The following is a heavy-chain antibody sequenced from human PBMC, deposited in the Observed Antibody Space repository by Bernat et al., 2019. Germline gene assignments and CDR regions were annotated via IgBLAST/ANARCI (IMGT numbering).Heavy chain of an antibody. Sequence: VQLVESGGGLVKPGGSLRLSCAVSGFTFSDYYMDWVRQAPGKGLEWVARSRNKVSGYTTEYAASVRGRFTISRDDSKNSLDLQMNSLKTEDTAMYYCVRGYRSFDQWGQGTLVTASS. D-gene: IGHD4-11*01. CDR3: VRGYRSFDQ. CDR1: GFTFSDYY. J-gene: IGHJ4*02. CDR2: SRNKVSGYTT. V-gene: IGHV3-72*01.